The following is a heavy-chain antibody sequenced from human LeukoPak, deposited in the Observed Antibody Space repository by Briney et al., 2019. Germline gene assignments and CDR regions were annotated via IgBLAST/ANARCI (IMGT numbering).Heavy chain of an antibody. CDR1: GFTFSSYW. CDR3: ARDSDIAARNLDS. D-gene: IGHD6-6*01. CDR2: ININGSST. V-gene: IGHV3-74*01. Sequence: GGSLRLSCAASGFTFSSYWMHWVRQAPGKGLWWVSRININGSSTSYTDSVKGRFTISRDNAKNTLYLQMNSLRAEDTAVYYCARDSDIAARNLDSWGQGTLVTVSS. J-gene: IGHJ4*02.